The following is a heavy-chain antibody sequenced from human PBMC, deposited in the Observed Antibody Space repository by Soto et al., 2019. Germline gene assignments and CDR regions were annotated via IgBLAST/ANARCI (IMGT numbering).Heavy chain of an antibody. D-gene: IGHD3-9*01. CDR1: GGXISSSSYY. J-gene: IGHJ6*02. V-gene: IGHV4-39*01. Sequence: PSETLSLTCTVSGGXISSSSYYWGWIRQPPGKGLEWIGSIYYSGSTYYNPSLKSRVTISVDTSKNQFSLKLSSVTAADTAVYYCASGYDILTGYPRGDYYGMDVWGQGTTVTVSS. CDR3: ASGYDILTGYPRGDYYGMDV. CDR2: IYYSGST.